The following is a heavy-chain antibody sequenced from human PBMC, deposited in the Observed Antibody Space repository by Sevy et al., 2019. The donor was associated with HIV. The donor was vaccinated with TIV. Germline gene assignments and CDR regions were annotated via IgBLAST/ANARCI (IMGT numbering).Heavy chain of an antibody. CDR1: GDSVSSNSAA. CDR3: ARDLSAAMIN. Sequence: KQSQTLSLTCAISGDSVSSNSAAWNWVRQSPSRGPEWLGRTYYRSYRPGWYHEYAVSLRGRILISPDTSKNQLSLELNSVTPEDTAVYYCARDLSAAMINWGQGIMVTVSS. CDR2: TYYRSYRPGWYH. V-gene: IGHV6-1*01. D-gene: IGHD3-16*01. J-gene: IGHJ4*02.